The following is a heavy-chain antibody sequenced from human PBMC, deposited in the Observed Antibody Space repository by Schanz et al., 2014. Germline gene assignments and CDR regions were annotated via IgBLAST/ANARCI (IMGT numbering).Heavy chain of an antibody. CDR3: ARGYGDSPTDF. CDR2: IIPIHGIV. J-gene: IGHJ4*02. V-gene: IGHV1-69*02. D-gene: IGHD4-17*01. CDR1: GGTFNSYT. Sequence: QVQLVQSGAEVKKPGSSMKVSCKASGGTFNSYTINWVRQAPGQGLEWMGRIIPIHGIVNYAQKFQGRVTITADRSTSTAYMELSSLRSEDTAVYYCARGYGDSPTDFWGQGTLVTVSS.